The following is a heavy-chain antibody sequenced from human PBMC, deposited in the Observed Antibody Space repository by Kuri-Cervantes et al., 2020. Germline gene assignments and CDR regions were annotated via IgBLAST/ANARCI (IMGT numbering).Heavy chain of an antibody. Sequence: SVKVSCKASGGTFSSYTISWVRQAPGQGLEWMGRIIPILGIANYAQKFQGRVTMTEDTSTDTAYMELSSLRSEDTAVYYCATRAPYIVVVPAAADAFDIWGQGTMVTVSS. V-gene: IGHV1-69*02. CDR1: GGTFSSYT. D-gene: IGHD2-2*01. CDR3: ATRAPYIVVVPAAADAFDI. J-gene: IGHJ3*02. CDR2: IIPILGIA.